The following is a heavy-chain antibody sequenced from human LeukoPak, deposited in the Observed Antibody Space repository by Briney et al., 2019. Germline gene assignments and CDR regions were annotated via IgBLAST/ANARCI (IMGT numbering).Heavy chain of an antibody. Sequence: PSETLSLTCAVYGGSFSGYYWSWIRQPPGKGLEWIGEINHSGSTNYNPSLKSRVTISVDTSKNQFSLKLTSVTAADTAVYYCARDLADSSRWYGDYWGQGTLVTVSS. CDR2: INHSGST. V-gene: IGHV4-34*01. D-gene: IGHD6-19*01. J-gene: IGHJ4*02. CDR3: ARDLADSSRWYGDY. CDR1: GGSFSGYY.